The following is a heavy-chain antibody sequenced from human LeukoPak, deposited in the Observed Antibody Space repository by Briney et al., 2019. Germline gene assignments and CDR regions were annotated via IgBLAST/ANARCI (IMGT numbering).Heavy chain of an antibody. CDR1: GFTFSSYG. Sequence: GRSLRLSCAASGFTFSSYGMHWVRQAPGKGLEWVAVILYDGSNKYYADSVKGRFTISRDNSKNTLYLQMNSLRAENTAVYYCAKDLGGYEYFDYWGQGTLVTVSS. V-gene: IGHV3-30*18. CDR2: ILYDGSNK. J-gene: IGHJ4*02. CDR3: AKDLGGYEYFDY. D-gene: IGHD5-12*01.